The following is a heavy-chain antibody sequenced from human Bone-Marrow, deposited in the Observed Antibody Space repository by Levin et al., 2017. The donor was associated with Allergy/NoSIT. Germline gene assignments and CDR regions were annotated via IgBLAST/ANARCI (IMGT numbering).Heavy chain of an antibody. CDR1: GDSVSSDSAA. J-gene: IGHJ4*02. CDR2: TYFRSKWYN. CDR3: ARAIATSAIDY. V-gene: IGHV6-1*01. Sequence: PSETLSLTCVISGDSVSSDSAAWHWIRQSPSRGLECLGSTYFRSKWYNDYADSVKSRVTINPDTSKNQFSLQMNSVNPADTAVYDCARAIATSAIDYWGQGTLVTVSS. D-gene: IGHD2-15*01.